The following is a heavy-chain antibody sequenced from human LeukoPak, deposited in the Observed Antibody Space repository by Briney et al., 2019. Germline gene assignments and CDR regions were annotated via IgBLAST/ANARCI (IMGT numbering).Heavy chain of an antibody. CDR1: GFTFSSHW. V-gene: IGHV3-74*01. J-gene: IGHJ4*02. CDR3: ARGSYYFESGS. D-gene: IGHD3-10*01. Sequence: GGSLRLSCAASGFTFSSHWMHWVRQGPGKGLVCVSRINSDGSSTSYADSVKGRFTISRDNAKNTLYLQVNSLRAEDTAVYYCARGSYYFESGSWGQGTLVTVSS. CDR2: INSDGSST.